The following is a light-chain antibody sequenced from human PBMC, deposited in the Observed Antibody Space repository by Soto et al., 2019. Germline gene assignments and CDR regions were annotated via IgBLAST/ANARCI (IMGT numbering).Light chain of an antibody. CDR1: QSLSSSY. CDR2: ATS. J-gene: IGKJ1*01. Sequence: EIVLTQSPVTLSLSPGERATLLCRASQSLSSSYLAWYQQKPGQAPRLLIHATSRRATGIPDRFSGSGSRTDFTHTISTLEPEDFAVNIWQEYGSSRTFGQGTKVEI. CDR3: QEYGSSRT. V-gene: IGKV3-20*01.